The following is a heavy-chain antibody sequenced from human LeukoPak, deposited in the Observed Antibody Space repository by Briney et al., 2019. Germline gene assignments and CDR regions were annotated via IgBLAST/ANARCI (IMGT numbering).Heavy chain of an antibody. D-gene: IGHD4-11*01. CDR3: AKEGAYPIVTYDS. CDR1: GFTFSNYW. CDR2: IKQDGSEK. V-gene: IGHV3-7*01. Sequence: PGGSLRLSCAASGFTFSNYWMNWVRQAPGKGLEWVANIKQDGSEKYFVDSVKGRFTISRDSAKNSLYLQMNSLRAEDTAVYYCAKEGAYPIVTYDSWGQGTLVTVSS. J-gene: IGHJ5*01.